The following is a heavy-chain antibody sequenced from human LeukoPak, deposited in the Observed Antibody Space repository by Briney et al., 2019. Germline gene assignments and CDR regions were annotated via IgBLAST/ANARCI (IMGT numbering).Heavy chain of an antibody. Sequence: PRGSLRLSCAASGFTFSSYAMSWVRQAPGKGLEWVSAISGSGGSTYYADSVKGRFTISRDNSKNTLYLQMNSLRAEDTAVYYCAKDQVIAVAGTDAFDIWGQGTMVTVSS. CDR3: AKDQVIAVAGTDAFDI. V-gene: IGHV3-23*01. CDR2: ISGSGGST. D-gene: IGHD6-19*01. CDR1: GFTFSSYA. J-gene: IGHJ3*02.